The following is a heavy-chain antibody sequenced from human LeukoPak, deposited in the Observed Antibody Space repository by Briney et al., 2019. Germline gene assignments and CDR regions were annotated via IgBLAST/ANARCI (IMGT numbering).Heavy chain of an antibody. CDR2: IYYSGST. D-gene: IGHD3-10*01. CDR1: GGSISSYC. V-gene: IGHV4-59*12. J-gene: IGHJ2*01. Sequence: SETLSLTCTVSGGSISSYCWSWIRQPPGKGLEWIGYIYYSGSTYYNPSLKSRVTISVDTSKNQFSLKLSSVTAADTAVYYCARDYYGPGSLRYFDLWGRGTLVTVSS. CDR3: ARDYYGPGSLRYFDL.